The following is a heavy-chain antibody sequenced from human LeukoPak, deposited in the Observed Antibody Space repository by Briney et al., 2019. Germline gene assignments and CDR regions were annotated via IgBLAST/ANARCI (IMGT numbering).Heavy chain of an antibody. J-gene: IGHJ4*02. CDR2: IYSGGST. Sequence: PGGSLRLSCAASGFTVSSNYMSWVRQAPGKGLEWVSVIYSGGSTYYADSVKGRFTISRDNSKNTLYLQMNSLRAEDTAVYYCAKVLSSSWGYFDYWGQGTLVTVSS. V-gene: IGHV3-66*01. CDR3: AKVLSSSWGYFDY. CDR1: GFTVSSNY. D-gene: IGHD6-13*01.